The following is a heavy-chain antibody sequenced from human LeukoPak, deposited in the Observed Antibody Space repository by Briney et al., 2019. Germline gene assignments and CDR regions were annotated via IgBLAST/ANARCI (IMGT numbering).Heavy chain of an antibody. V-gene: IGHV3-30-3*01. CDR3: AKGGPRGVWAPDYYGMDV. Sequence: PGGSLRLSCAASGFTFSSYAMHWVRQAPGKGLEWVAVISYDGSNKYYADSVKGRFTISRDNSKNSLYLQMNSLRTEDTALYYCAKGGPRGVWAPDYYGMDVWGQGTTVTVSS. D-gene: IGHD7-27*01. J-gene: IGHJ6*02. CDR2: ISYDGSNK. CDR1: GFTFSSYA.